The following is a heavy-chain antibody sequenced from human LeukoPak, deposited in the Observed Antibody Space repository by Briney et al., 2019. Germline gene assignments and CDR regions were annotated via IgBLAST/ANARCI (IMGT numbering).Heavy chain of an antibody. D-gene: IGHD6-19*01. CDR3: AKGVAVAGTHAFDI. CDR1: SYG. Sequence: SYGMHWVRQAPGKGLEWVAVIWYDGSNKYYADSVKGRFTISRDNSKNTLYLQMNSLRAEDTAVYYCAKGVAVAGTHAFDIWGQGTMVTVSS. CDR2: IWYDGSNK. V-gene: IGHV3-33*06. J-gene: IGHJ3*02.